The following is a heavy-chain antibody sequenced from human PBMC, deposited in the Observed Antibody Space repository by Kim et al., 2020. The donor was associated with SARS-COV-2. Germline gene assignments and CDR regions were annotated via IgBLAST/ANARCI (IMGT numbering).Heavy chain of an antibody. Sequence: YSADSVKGRFTISRDNSKNTLYLQMNSLRAEDTAVYYCAKDLDGSGEFVCWGQGTLVTVSS. J-gene: IGHJ4*02. CDR3: AKDLDGSGEFVC. V-gene: IGHV3-23*01. D-gene: IGHD3-10*01.